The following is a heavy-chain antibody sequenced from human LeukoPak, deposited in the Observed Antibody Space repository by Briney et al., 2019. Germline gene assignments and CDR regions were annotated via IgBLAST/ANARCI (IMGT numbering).Heavy chain of an antibody. V-gene: IGHV3-7*01. CDR1: GFTFSNYW. CDR2: IKQDGSEK. Sequence: GGSLRLSCATSGFTFSNYWMSWVRQAPGKGLEWVANIKQDGSEKCYVGSVKGRFTISRDNAKNSLYLQMNSLRAEDTAVYYCARYSGSYYRAFDIWGQGTMVTVSS. J-gene: IGHJ3*02. D-gene: IGHD1-26*01. CDR3: ARYSGSYYRAFDI.